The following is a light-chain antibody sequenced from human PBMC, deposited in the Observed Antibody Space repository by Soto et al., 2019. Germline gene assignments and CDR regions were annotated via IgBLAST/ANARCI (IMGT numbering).Light chain of an antibody. V-gene: IGKV1-39*01. CDR1: QSISSY. CDR3: QQSYSTLVT. CDR2: AAS. Sequence: DIQMTQSPSSLSASVGDRVTITCRASQSISSYLNWYQQKPGKAPKLLIYAASSLQSGVPSRFSGSGSGTDCTLTMSSLQHEDFATYFCQQSYSTLVTFVQWTKLEMK. J-gene: IGKJ2*01.